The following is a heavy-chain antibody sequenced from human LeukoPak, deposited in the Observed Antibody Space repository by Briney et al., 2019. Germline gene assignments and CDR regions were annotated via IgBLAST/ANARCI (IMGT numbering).Heavy chain of an antibody. CDR3: ATSTVGFYFDY. CDR1: GFSLNDYG. CDR2: ITWNDGSA. V-gene: IGHV3-20*04. D-gene: IGHD1-26*01. Sequence: GGSLRLSCAASGFSLNDYGMSWVRQPPGKGLEWVAGITWNDGSAAYADSMKGRFTISRDSAKNFLYLQMNSLRAEDTALYYCATSTVGFYFDYWGQGTLVTVSS. J-gene: IGHJ4*02.